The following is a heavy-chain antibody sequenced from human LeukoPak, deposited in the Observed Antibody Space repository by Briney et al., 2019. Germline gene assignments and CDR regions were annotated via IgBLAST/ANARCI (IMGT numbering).Heavy chain of an antibody. CDR2: INPSGGST. CDR1: GYTFTSYY. V-gene: IGHV1-46*01. Sequence: ASVKVSCKASGYTFTSYYMHWVRQAPGQGLEWMGIINPSGGSTSYAQKFQGRVTMTRDMSTSTVYMELRSLRSDDTAVYYCAREGVGYSSGWAEFDYWGQGTLVTVSS. D-gene: IGHD6-19*01. CDR3: AREGVGYSSGWAEFDY. J-gene: IGHJ4*02.